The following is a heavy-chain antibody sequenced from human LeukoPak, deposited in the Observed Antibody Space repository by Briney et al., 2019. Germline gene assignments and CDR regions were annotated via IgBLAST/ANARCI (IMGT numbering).Heavy chain of an antibody. V-gene: IGHV3-30-3*01. CDR2: ISYDGSNK. CDR3: ARAFEGIDY. J-gene: IGHJ4*02. CDR1: GFTFSSYA. Sequence: QSGGSLRLSCAASGFTFSSYAMHWVRQAPGKGLEWVAVISYDGSNKYYADSVKGRFTISRDNSKNTLYLLMNSLRAEDTAVYYCARAFEGIDYWGQGTLVTVSS.